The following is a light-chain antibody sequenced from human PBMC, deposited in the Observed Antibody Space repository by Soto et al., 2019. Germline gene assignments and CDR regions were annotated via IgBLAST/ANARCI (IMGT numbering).Light chain of an antibody. CDR1: SSDVGSYDH. CDR2: EVS. J-gene: IGLJ1*01. Sequence: QSALTQPASVSGSPGQSITISCSGTSSDVGSYDHVAWYQQFPGKTPKLMIYEVSNRPSGVSSRFSGSKSGNTASLTISGLQAEDEADYYCISYTGTYVFGTGTKVTVL. CDR3: ISYTGTYV. V-gene: IGLV2-14*01.